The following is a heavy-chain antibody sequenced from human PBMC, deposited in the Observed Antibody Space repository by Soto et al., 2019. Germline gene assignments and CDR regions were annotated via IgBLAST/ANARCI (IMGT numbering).Heavy chain of an antibody. V-gene: IGHV4-61*01. CDR1: GASVSSGNYY. J-gene: IGHJ4*02. CDR2: ISYSGST. CDR3: ARGSGRYSAY. Sequence: QVQLQESGPGLVKPSETLSLTCTVSGASVSSGNYYWSWIRQPPGKGLECIGYISYSGSTNYNPSLPSRVPIAIDTSENQFSLKLSSVTAAATAVYYCARGSGRYSAYWGQGTLVTVSS. D-gene: IGHD1-26*01.